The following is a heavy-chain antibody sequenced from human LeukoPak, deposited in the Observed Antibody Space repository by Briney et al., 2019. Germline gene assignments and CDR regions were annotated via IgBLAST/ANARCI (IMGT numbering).Heavy chain of an antibody. CDR3: ARGYNDFWSGYWMIGHWFDP. J-gene: IGHJ5*02. CDR2: IYYSGST. Sequence: SETLSLTCTVSGGSISSYYWSWIRQPPGKGLGWIGYIYYSGSTNYNPSLKSRATISVDTSKNQFSLKLSSVTAADTAVYYCARGYNDFWSGYWMIGHWFDPWGQGTLVTVSS. D-gene: IGHD3-3*01. CDR1: GGSISSYY. V-gene: IGHV4-59*01.